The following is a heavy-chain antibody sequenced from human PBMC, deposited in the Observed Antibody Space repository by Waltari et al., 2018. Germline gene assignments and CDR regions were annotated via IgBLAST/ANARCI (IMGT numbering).Heavy chain of an antibody. CDR1: GYTFTRYD. CDR2: MNPNSGNT. CDR3: ARYHSGDCGGDCWNAFDI. V-gene: IGHV1-8*01. Sequence: QVQLVQSGAEVKKPGASVKVSCKASGYTFTRYDINRVRQATGQGLEWMGWMNPNSGNTGYAQKFQGRVTMTRNTSISTAYMELSSLRSEDTAVYYCARYHSGDCGGDCWNAFDIWGQGTMVTVSS. J-gene: IGHJ3*02. D-gene: IGHD2-21*01.